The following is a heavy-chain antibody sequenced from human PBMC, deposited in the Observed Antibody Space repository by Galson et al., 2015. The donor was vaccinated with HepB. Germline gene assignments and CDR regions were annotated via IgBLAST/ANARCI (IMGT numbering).Heavy chain of an antibody. J-gene: IGHJ3*02. CDR3: ARSYRKIMLPKKGNAFDI. CDR2: INQSGST. Sequence: ETLSLTCGVYGGSFSGYYWSWIRQPPGKGLEWIGEINQSGSTDYNPSLKSRVTMSVDTSNNQFSLKLNSVTAADTAVYYCARSYRKIMLPKKGNAFDIWGQGTMVTVSS. D-gene: IGHD3-16*02. CDR1: GGSFSGYY. V-gene: IGHV4-34*10.